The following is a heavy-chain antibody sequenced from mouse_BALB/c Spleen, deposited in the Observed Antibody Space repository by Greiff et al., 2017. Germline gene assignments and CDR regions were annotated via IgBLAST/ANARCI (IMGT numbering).Heavy chain of an antibody. J-gene: IGHJ2*01. Sequence: EVQGVESGGGLVKPGGSLKLSCAASGFTFSDYYMYWVRQTPEKRLEWVATISDGGSYTYYPDSVKGRFTISRDNANNNLYLQMSSLKSEDTAMYYCARGGGYSDYFDYWGQGTTLTVSS. D-gene: IGHD2-3*01. V-gene: IGHV5-4*02. CDR1: GFTFSDYY. CDR3: ARGGGYSDYFDY. CDR2: ISDGGSYT.